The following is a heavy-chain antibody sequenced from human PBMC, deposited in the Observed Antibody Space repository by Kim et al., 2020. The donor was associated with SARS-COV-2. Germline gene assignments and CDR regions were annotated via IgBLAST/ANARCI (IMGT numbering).Heavy chain of an antibody. V-gene: IGHV4-59*01. CDR1: GGSISSYY. Sequence: SETLSLTCTVSGGSISSYYWSWIRQPPGKGLEWIGYIYYSGSTNYNPSLKSRVTISVDTSKNQFSLKLSSVTAADTAVYYCARGSDNWNDERYFDYWGQG. CDR3: ARGSDNWNDERYFDY. J-gene: IGHJ4*02. CDR2: IYYSGST. D-gene: IGHD1-20*01.